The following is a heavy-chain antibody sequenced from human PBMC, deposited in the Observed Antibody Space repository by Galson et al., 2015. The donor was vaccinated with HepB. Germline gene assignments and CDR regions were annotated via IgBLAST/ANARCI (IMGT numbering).Heavy chain of an antibody. Sequence: QSGAEVTKPGESLKISCKGSGSSFTSYWIGWVRQMPGKGLEWMGIIYPGDSDTRYSPSFQGQVTVSADKSISTAYLQWSSLKASDTAMYYCARHSSGYYTHLDNWGQGTLVTVSS. D-gene: IGHD3-22*01. CDR3: ARHSSGYYTHLDN. J-gene: IGHJ4*02. CDR1: GSSFTSYW. CDR2: IYPGDSDT. V-gene: IGHV5-51*01.